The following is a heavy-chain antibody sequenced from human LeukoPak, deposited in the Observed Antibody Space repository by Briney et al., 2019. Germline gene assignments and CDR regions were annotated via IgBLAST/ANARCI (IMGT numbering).Heavy chain of an antibody. CDR3: ARDSKLYCSSTSCYMDV. V-gene: IGHV3-21*01. Sequence: GGSLRLSCEASGFTFSSYGRNWVRQAPGKGLEWFSSISSSSNYIYHADSLKGRFTISRDNAKNSLYLQMNSLRAEDTAVYYCARDSKLYCSSTSCYMDVWGKGTTVTVSS. D-gene: IGHD2-2*01. CDR1: GFTFSSYG. J-gene: IGHJ6*04. CDR2: ISSSSNYI.